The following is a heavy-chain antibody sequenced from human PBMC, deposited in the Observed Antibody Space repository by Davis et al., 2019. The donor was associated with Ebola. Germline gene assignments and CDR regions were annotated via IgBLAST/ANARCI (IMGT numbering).Heavy chain of an antibody. CDR2: IYWDDDK. Sequence: SGPTLVKPTQTLTLTCTFSGFSLSTSGVGVGWIRQPPGKALEWLALIYWDDDKRYSPSLKSRLSITKDTSKNQVFFTLTNMDHVDTATYYCAKFRSDDAFDVWGPGTLVTVSS. J-gene: IGHJ3*01. CDR3: AKFRSDDAFDV. V-gene: IGHV2-5*02. CDR1: GFSLSTSGVG.